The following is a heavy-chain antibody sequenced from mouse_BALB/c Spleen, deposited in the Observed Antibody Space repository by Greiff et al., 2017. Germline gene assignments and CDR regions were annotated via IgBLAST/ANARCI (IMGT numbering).Heavy chain of an antibody. CDR3: ARERELYYFDY. CDR1: GYTFTDYA. CDR2: ISTYYGDA. D-gene: IGHD4-1*01. V-gene: IGHV1S137*01. Sequence: QVQLKQSGAELVRPGVSVKISCKGSGYTFTDYAMHWVKQSHAKSLEWIGVISTYYGDASYNQKFKGKATMTVDKSSSTAYMELARLTSEDSAIYYCARERELYYFDYWGQGTTLTVSS. J-gene: IGHJ2*01.